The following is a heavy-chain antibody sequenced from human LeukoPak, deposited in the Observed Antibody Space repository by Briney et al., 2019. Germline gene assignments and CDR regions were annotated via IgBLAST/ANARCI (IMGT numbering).Heavy chain of an antibody. CDR3: AREDSSGWYYFDF. Sequence: GGSLRLPCAASGFTFSSYEMNWVRQAPGKGLEWVSYISSSDSIIYYADSVKGRFTISRDNARNLLYLQMNSLRAEDTAVYYCAREDSSGWYYFDFWGQGTLVTVSS. J-gene: IGHJ4*02. V-gene: IGHV3-48*03. D-gene: IGHD6-19*01. CDR1: GFTFSSYE. CDR2: ISSSDSII.